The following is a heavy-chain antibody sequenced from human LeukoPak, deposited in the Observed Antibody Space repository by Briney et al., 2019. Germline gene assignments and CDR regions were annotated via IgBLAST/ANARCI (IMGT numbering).Heavy chain of an antibody. Sequence: GGSLRLSCAASGFTFSSYAMSWVRQAPGKGLEWVSAISGSGGSTYYADSVKGRFTISRDNSRDTLYLQMNSLRTEDTAVYYCAKGYYDYVWGSYYFDYWGQGTLVTVSS. CDR3: AKGYYDYVWGSYYFDY. CDR1: GFTFSSYA. V-gene: IGHV3-23*01. D-gene: IGHD3-16*01. J-gene: IGHJ4*02. CDR2: ISGSGGST.